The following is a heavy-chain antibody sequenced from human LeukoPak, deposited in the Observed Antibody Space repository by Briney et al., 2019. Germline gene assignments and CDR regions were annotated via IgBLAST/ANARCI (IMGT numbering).Heavy chain of an antibody. Sequence: GASVKVSCKASGGTFSSYAISWVRQAPGQGLEWMGWISAYNGNTNYAQKLQGRVTMTTDTSTSTAYMELRSLRSDDTAVYYCARGFKGIAAAGGNWGFDYWGQGTLVTVSS. CDR3: ARGFKGIAAAGGNWGFDY. V-gene: IGHV1-18*01. CDR1: GGTFSSYA. J-gene: IGHJ4*02. D-gene: IGHD6-13*01. CDR2: ISAYNGNT.